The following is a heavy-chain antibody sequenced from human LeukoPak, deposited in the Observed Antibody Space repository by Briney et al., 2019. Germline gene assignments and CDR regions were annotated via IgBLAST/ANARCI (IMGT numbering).Heavy chain of an antibody. V-gene: IGHV1-18*01. CDR2: ISTYNGNT. J-gene: IGHJ4*02. D-gene: IGHD2-2*01. CDR3: ARDLLTYCSSTSCRYFDY. CDR1: GGTFSSYA. Sequence: ASVKVSCKASGGTFSSYAISWVRQAPGQGLEWMGWISTYNGNTNYAQQLQGRVTMTADTSTSTAYMEVRSLRSDDTAVYYCARDLLTYCSSTSCRYFDYWGQGTLVTVSS.